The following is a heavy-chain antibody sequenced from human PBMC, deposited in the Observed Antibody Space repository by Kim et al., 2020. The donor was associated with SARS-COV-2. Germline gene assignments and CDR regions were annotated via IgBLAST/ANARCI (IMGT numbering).Heavy chain of an antibody. J-gene: IGHJ3*01. V-gene: IGHV1-2*02. CDR1: GYPFTAYY. CDR2: INPNTGAS. CDR3: ARGGIGNCDGSGCDHAF. Sequence: ASVKVSCKASGYPFTAYYVHWVRQAPGQGLEWMGWINPNTGASGCAQHFQTSVTMTRDTAISTVYMHLSSLRSDDTAIYYCARGGIGNCDGSGCDHAF. D-gene: IGHD3-22*01.